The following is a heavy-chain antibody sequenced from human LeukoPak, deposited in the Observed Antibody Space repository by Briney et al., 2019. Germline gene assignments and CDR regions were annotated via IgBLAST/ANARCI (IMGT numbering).Heavy chain of an antibody. V-gene: IGHV3-30*02. D-gene: IGHD2-21*02. CDR2: IRYDGSNK. CDR1: GFTFSSYG. CDR3: ARGEYCGGDCSPVYFDY. Sequence: GGSLRLSCAASGFTFSSYGMHWVRQAPGKGLEWVAFIRYDGSNKYYADSVKGRFTISRDNSKNTLYLHVNSLRPEDTAVYYCARGEYCGGDCSPVYFDYWGQGTLVTVSS. J-gene: IGHJ4*02.